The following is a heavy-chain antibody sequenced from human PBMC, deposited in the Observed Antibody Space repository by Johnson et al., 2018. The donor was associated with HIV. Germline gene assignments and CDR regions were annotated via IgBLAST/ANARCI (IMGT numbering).Heavy chain of an antibody. J-gene: IGHJ3*02. V-gene: IGHV3-33*01. Sequence: QVQLVESGGGVVQPGRSLRLSCAASGFTFNSYGMHWVRQAPGKGLEWVAVIWYDGSNKYYADYVKGRFTISRDNSKNTMYLQMNSLKIEDTAVYYCTTGQLGGASDIWGQGTMVTVSS. CDR3: TTGQLGGASDI. D-gene: IGHD6-13*01. CDR2: IWYDGSNK. CDR1: GFTFNSYG.